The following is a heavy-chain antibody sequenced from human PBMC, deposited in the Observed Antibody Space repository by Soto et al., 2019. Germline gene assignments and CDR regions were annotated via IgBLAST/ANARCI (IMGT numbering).Heavy chain of an antibody. J-gene: IGHJ4*02. V-gene: IGHV3-11*01. CDR2: ISSSGSTI. Sequence: LRLSCAASGFTFSDYYMSCIRHAPGKGLEWVSYISSSGSTIYYADSVKGRFTISRDNAKNSLYLQMNSLRAEDTAVYYCARSHLYYDSSGYPDYWGQGTLVTVSS. CDR3: ARSHLYYDSSGYPDY. CDR1: GFTFSDYY. D-gene: IGHD3-22*01.